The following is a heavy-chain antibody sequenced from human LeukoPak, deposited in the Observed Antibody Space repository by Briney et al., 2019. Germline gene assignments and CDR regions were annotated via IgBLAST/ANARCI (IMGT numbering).Heavy chain of an antibody. D-gene: IGHD3-22*01. CDR1: GYTFTSYG. CDR3: ARRYSSGYYYVFDY. CDR2: ISAYNGNT. J-gene: IGHJ4*02. V-gene: IGHV1-18*01. Sequence: ASVKVSCKASGYTFTSYGISWVRQAPGQGLEWMGWISAYNGNTNYAQKLQGRVTMTTDTSTSTAYTELRSLRSDDTAVYYCARRYSSGYYYVFDYWGQGTLVTVSS.